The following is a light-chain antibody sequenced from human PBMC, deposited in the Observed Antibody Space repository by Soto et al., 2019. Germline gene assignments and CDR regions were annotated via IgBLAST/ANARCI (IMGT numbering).Light chain of an antibody. CDR2: GAS. CDR1: QSVSSSY. Sequence: EIVLTQSPGTLSLSPGERATLSCRASQSVSSSYFAWYQQRFGQAPRLLIYGASSRATGIPDRFSGSGSGTDFTLTISRLEPEYFAVYYCQQYGSSSWTFGQGTNLDIK. V-gene: IGKV3-20*01. CDR3: QQYGSSSWT. J-gene: IGKJ1*01.